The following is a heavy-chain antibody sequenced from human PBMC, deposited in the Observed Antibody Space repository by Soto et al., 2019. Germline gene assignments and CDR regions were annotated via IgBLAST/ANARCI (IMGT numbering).Heavy chain of an antibody. J-gene: IGHJ4*02. Sequence: QVQLVEAGGGVVQPGRSLRLSCAASGFTFSSYGMHWVRQAPGKGLEWVAVISYDGSNKYYADSVKGRFTISRDNSKNTLYLQMNSLRADDTAVYYCAKYGGNSGFDYWGQGTLVTVSS. CDR2: ISYDGSNK. CDR3: AKYGGNSGFDY. D-gene: IGHD2-21*02. CDR1: GFTFSSYG. V-gene: IGHV3-30*18.